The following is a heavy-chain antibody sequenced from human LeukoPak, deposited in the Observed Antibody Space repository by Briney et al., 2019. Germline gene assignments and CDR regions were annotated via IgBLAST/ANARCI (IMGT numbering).Heavy chain of an antibody. CDR3: ARDGGYCSGGSCNNWFDP. CDR2: ISSSSSSI. J-gene: IGHJ5*02. Sequence: GGSLRLSCVASGFTFSTYGMNWVRQAPGKGLEWVSSISSSSSSIYYADSVEGRFTISRDNAKNSLYLQMNSLRAEDTAVYYCARDGGYCSGGSCNNWFDPWGQGTLVTVSS. D-gene: IGHD2-15*01. CDR1: GFTFSTYG. V-gene: IGHV3-21*01.